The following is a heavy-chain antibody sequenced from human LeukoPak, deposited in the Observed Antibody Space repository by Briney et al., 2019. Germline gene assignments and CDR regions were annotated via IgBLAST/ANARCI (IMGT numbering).Heavy chain of an antibody. CDR1: GFTFSSYG. CDR2: IQYDGSNK. D-gene: IGHD3-22*01. Sequence: GGSLRLSCAASGFTFSSYGMHWVRQAPGKGLEWVAFIQYDGSNKYYADSVKGRFTISRDNSKNTLYLQMNSLRAEDTAVYYCARVGLYDSSGYAYWGQGTLVTVSS. V-gene: IGHV3-30*02. J-gene: IGHJ4*02. CDR3: ARVGLYDSSGYAY.